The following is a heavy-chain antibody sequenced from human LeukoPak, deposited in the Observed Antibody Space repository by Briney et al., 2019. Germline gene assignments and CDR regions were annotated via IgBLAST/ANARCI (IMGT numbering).Heavy chain of an antibody. D-gene: IGHD1-14*01. J-gene: IGHJ6*02. CDR1: GFTFSSYS. V-gene: IGHV3-21*01. CDR2: ISSSSSYI. Sequence: GGSLRLSCAASGFTFSSYSMNWVRQAPGKGLEWGSSISSSSSYIYYADSVKGRFTISRDNSKNTLYLQMNSLRAEDTAVYYCARGPNHQDYYYGMDVWGQGTTVTVSS. CDR3: ARGPNHQDYYYGMDV.